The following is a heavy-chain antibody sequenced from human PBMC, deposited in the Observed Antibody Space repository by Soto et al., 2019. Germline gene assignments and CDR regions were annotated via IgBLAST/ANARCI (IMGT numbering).Heavy chain of an antibody. J-gene: IGHJ4*02. Sequence: EVQLLESGGGLVHPGGSLRLSCAASGFTFNTYAMSWVHQAPGKGLEWVSAISGSGDTTYYADSVKGRFTISRDNSKNTVHLQMNSLRADDTAVYYCAKNNGKDWGQGTLVTVSS. CDR1: GFTFNTYA. D-gene: IGHD1-20*01. CDR3: AKNNGKD. CDR2: ISGSGDTT. V-gene: IGHV3-23*01.